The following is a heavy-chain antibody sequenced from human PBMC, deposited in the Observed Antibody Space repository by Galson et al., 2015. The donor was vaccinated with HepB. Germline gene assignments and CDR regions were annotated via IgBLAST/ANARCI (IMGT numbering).Heavy chain of an antibody. CDR3: ARDSGYDSSLFDY. J-gene: IGHJ4*02. CDR1: GFTFSSYW. V-gene: IGHV3-7*01. Sequence: SLRLSCAASGFTFSSYWMSWVRQAPGKGLEWVANIKQDGSEKYYVDSVKGRFTISRDNAKNSLYLQMNSLRAEDTAVYYCARDSGYDSSLFDYWGQGTLVTVSS. D-gene: IGHD5-12*01. CDR2: IKQDGSEK.